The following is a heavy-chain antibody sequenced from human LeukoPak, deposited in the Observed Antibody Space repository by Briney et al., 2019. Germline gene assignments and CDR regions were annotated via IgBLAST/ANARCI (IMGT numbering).Heavy chain of an antibody. Sequence: GGSLRLSCAASGFTFSSSEMNWVRQAPGKGLEGVSYLSISGSTLYYADSVKRRFTIYRDNAKNSLYLQMNSLRAEDTAVYYCAELGITMIGGVWGKGTTVTISS. J-gene: IGHJ6*04. CDR2: LSISGSTL. CDR1: GFTFSSSE. CDR3: AELGITMIGGV. D-gene: IGHD3-10*02. V-gene: IGHV3-48*03.